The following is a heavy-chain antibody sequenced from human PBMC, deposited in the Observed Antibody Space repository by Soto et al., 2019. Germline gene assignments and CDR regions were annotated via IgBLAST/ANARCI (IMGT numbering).Heavy chain of an antibody. V-gene: IGHV3-53*02. CDR1: GFTVSSNY. Sequence: EVQLVETGGGLIQPGGSLRLSCAASGFTVSSNYMSWVRQAPGKGLEWVSVIYSGGSTYYADSVKGRFTISRDNSKNTRYLQMNSLRAEETAVYYCARGGSSWYYFDYWGQGTLVTVSS. J-gene: IGHJ4*02. D-gene: IGHD6-13*01. CDR3: ARGGSSWYYFDY. CDR2: IYSGGST.